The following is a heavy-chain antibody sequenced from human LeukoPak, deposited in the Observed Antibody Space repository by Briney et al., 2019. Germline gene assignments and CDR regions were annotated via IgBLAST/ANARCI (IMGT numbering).Heavy chain of an antibody. CDR1: GYSISSGYG. V-gene: IGHV4-38-2*02. J-gene: IGHJ4*02. Sequence: SETLPLTCTVTGYSISSGYGWSWIRPPPGKGLEWIGSISHSGSTSYYPSLKSRVTISVDTSNNQFSLKLSSVTAADTAVYYCARGLQLWSRDPSEYWGQGILVTVSS. CDR3: ARGLQLWSRDPSEY. CDR2: ISHSGST. D-gene: IGHD1-1*01.